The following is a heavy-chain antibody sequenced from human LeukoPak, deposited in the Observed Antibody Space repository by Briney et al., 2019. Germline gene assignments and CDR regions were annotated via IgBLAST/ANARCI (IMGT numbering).Heavy chain of an antibody. J-gene: IGHJ6*02. CDR2: IYTSGST. D-gene: IGHD3-10*01. Sequence: SETLSHTCTVSGGSISSGSYYWSWIRQPAGKGLEWIGRIYTSGSTNYNPSLKSRVTISVDTSKNQFSLKLSSVTAADTAVYYCARGDYYGSGSPIYGLDVWGQGTTVTVSS. V-gene: IGHV4-61*02. CDR1: GGSISSGSYY. CDR3: ARGDYYGSGSPIYGLDV.